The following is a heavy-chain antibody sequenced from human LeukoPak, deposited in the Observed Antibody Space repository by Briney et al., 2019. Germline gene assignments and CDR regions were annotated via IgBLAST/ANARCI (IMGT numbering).Heavy chain of an antibody. V-gene: IGHV1-69*04. CDR3: ARGGGLGRKAQFDC. CDR2: IIPILGIA. CDR1: GGTFSSYA. Sequence: FSVKVSCKASGGTFSSYAISWERQAPGQGLEWMGRIIPILGIANYAQKFQGRVTITADKSTGTAYMELSSLRSEDTAVYYCARGGGLGRKAQFDCWGQGTLVTVSS. J-gene: IGHJ4*02.